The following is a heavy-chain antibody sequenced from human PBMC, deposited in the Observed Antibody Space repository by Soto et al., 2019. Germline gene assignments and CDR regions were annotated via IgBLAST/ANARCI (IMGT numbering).Heavy chain of an antibody. Sequence: SETLSLTCTVSDGSIGNFYWSWIRQPPGKGLEWIGYISSSGNTNYNPSLKSRVSISVDTSKNQFSLNLTSVTAADTAVYYCARAPMVLTRSYFDSWGQGTPVTVSS. D-gene: IGHD3-22*01. V-gene: IGHV4-59*01. CDR1: DGSIGNFY. J-gene: IGHJ4*02. CDR2: ISSSGNT. CDR3: ARAPMVLTRSYFDS.